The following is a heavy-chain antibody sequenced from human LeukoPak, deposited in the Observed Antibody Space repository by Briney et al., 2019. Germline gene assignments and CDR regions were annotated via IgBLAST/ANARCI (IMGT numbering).Heavy chain of an antibody. CDR3: ARVYSLYKLAYDY. J-gene: IGHJ4*02. D-gene: IGHD2-8*01. V-gene: IGHV4-59*01. CDR2: IYYSGST. Sequence: SETLSLTCTVSGGSISSYYWSWLRQPPGKGLEWIGYIYYSGSTNYNPSLKSRVTISVDTSKNQFSPKLSSVIAADTAVYYCARVYSLYKLAYDYWGQGTLVTVSS. CDR1: GGSISSYY.